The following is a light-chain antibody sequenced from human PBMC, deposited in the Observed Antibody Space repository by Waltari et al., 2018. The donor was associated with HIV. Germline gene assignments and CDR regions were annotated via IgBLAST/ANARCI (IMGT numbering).Light chain of an antibody. Sequence: EIVLTPSPGTLSVSPGARATLSCRASQSVSTNLAWYQQKPGQAPRLLSYGASTRATGIPARFSGSGSVTDFTLTISSLQSEDSVTYYCQQYNNWPLAFGGGTKVEIK. CDR3: QQYNNWPLA. CDR2: GAS. CDR1: QSVSTN. J-gene: IGKJ4*01. V-gene: IGKV3-15*01.